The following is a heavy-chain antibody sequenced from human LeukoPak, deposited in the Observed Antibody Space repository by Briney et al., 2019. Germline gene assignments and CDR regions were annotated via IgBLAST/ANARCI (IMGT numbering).Heavy chain of an antibody. CDR1: GFTLSSHA. D-gene: IGHD1-1*01. V-gene: IGHV3-30*04. CDR3: ARDIRAYNWNDGAISF. Sequence: GGSLRLSCAASGFTLSSHAIHWVRQAPGKGLEWVALISYDGNIKYYADSVKGRFTISRDNSKNTLSLQMNSLRAEDTAVYYCARDIRAYNWNDGAISFWGQGTLVTVSS. J-gene: IGHJ4*02. CDR2: ISYDGNIK.